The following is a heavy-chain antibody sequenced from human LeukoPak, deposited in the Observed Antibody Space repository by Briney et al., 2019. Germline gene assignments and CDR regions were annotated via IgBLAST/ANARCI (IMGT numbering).Heavy chain of an antibody. CDR2: ISSSGSTI. Sequence: HPGGSLRLSCAASGFTFSSYEMNWVRQAPGKGREWVSYISSSGSTIYYADSVKGRFTISRDNAKNSLYLQMNSLRAEDTAVYYCARASIMITFGGVIAGGYFDYWGQGTLVTVSS. J-gene: IGHJ4*02. CDR1: GFTFSSYE. CDR3: ARASIMITFGGVIAGGYFDY. D-gene: IGHD3-16*02. V-gene: IGHV3-48*03.